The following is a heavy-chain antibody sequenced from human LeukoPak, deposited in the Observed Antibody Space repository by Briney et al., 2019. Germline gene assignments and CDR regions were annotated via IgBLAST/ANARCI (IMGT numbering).Heavy chain of an antibody. CDR2: IIPIFGTA. Sequence: SVKVSCKASGGTFSSYAISWVRQAPGQGLEWMGGIIPIFGTANYAQKFQGRVTITADESTSTAYMELSSLRSEDTAVYYCARGIAAAGLFDYWGQGTLVTVSS. V-gene: IGHV1-69*13. CDR1: GGTFSSYA. D-gene: IGHD6-13*01. J-gene: IGHJ4*02. CDR3: ARGIAAAGLFDY.